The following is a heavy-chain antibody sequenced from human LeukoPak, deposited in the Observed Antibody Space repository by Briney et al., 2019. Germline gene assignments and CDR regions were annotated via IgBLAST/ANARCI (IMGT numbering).Heavy chain of an antibody. CDR3: ARDLDWVFDL. D-gene: IGHD3-9*01. CDR1: GGTFSSYA. V-gene: IGHV1-18*01. CDR2: ISTYNGNT. J-gene: IGHJ2*01. Sequence: GASVKVSCKASGGTFSSYAISWVRQAPGQGLEWMGWISTYNGNTKYAQNLQGRVTMTTDTSTSTAYMELRSLRSDDTAVYYCARDLDWVFDLWGRGTLVTVPS.